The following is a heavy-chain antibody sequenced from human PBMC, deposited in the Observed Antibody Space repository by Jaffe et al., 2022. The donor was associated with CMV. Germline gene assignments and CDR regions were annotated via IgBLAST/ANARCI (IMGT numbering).Heavy chain of an antibody. J-gene: IGHJ4*02. Sequence: EVQLVESGGGLVKPGGSLRLSCAASGFTFSNAWMSWVRQAPGKGLEWVGRIKSKTDGGTTDYAAPVKGRFTISRDDSKNTLYLQMNSLKTEDTAVYYCTQGLDYGGNSETDWGQGTLVTVSS. CDR3: TQGLDYGGNSETD. CDR1: GFTFSNAW. V-gene: IGHV3-15*01. CDR2: IKSKTDGGTT. D-gene: IGHD4-17*01.